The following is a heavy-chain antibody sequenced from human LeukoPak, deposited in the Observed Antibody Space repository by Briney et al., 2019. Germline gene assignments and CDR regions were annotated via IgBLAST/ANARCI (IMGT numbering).Heavy chain of an antibody. J-gene: IGHJ4*02. Sequence: QPGGSLRLSCAASGFTFSSYWMSWVRQAPGKGLEWVANIKQDGSEKCYVDSVKGRFTISRDNAKNSLYLQMNSLRAEDTAVYYCARDRSYSSGWYSDYWGQGTLVTVSS. CDR2: IKQDGSEK. CDR3: ARDRSYSSGWYSDY. D-gene: IGHD6-19*01. V-gene: IGHV3-7*01. CDR1: GFTFSSYW.